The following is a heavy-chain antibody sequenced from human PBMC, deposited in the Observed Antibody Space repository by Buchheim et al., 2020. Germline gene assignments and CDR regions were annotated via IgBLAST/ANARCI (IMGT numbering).Heavy chain of an antibody. Sequence: EVQLEESGGGLVQPGGSLRLSCAASGFTLRTYWMHWVRQAPGKGLEWVSRINEDGSFTNYADSVKGRLPISRDNAENTLYLQMTSLRVEDTAMYYCARDLSGSQDYWGQGTL. CDR2: INEDGSFT. CDR3: ARDLSGSQDY. CDR1: GFTLRTYW. J-gene: IGHJ4*02. D-gene: IGHD1-26*01. V-gene: IGHV3-74*01.